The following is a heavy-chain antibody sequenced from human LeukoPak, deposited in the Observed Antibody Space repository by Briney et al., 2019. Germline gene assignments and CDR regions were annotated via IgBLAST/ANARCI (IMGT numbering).Heavy chain of an antibody. Sequence: PSETLSLTCTVSGGSISSYYWSWIRQPPGKGLEWIGYIYYSGSTNYNPSLKSRVTISVDTSKNQFSRKLSSVTAADTAVYYCASFLAGSHFDYWGQGTLVTVSS. D-gene: IGHD6-19*01. CDR1: GGSISSYY. CDR3: ASFLAGSHFDY. J-gene: IGHJ4*02. CDR2: IYYSGST. V-gene: IGHV4-59*08.